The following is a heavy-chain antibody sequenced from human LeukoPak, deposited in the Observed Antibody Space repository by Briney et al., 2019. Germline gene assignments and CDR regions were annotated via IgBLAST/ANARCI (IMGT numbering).Heavy chain of an antibody. V-gene: IGHV3-30*04. J-gene: IGHJ4*02. CDR3: ARRKVATADY. CDR1: GFTFSSYA. CDR2: ISYDGSNK. D-gene: IGHD5-12*01. Sequence: GGSLRLSCAASGFTFSSYAMHWVRQAPGKGLEWVAVISYDGSNKYYADSVKGRFTISRDNSKNTPYLQMNSLRAEDTAVYYCARRKVATADYWGQGTLVTVSS.